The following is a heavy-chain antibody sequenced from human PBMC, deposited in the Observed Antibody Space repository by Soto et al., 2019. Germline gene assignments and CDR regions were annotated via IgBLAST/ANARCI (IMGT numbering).Heavy chain of an antibody. D-gene: IGHD2-15*01. V-gene: IGHV1-8*01. CDR2: MNPNSGNT. CDR1: GYTFTSAD. Sequence: ASVNVSCKASGYTFTSADINWVRQAPGQGLEWMGWMNPNSGNTFYAQNFRGRVTMTRDTSITTAYMELSSLTSDDTAIYYCKRGGGYCPAGRCYSIINWGRGTLVTVSS. J-gene: IGHJ4*02. CDR3: KRGGGYCPAGRCYSIIN.